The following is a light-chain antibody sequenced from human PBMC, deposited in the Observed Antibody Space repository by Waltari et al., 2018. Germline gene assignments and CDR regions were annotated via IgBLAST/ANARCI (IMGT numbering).Light chain of an antibody. CDR3: QQYNSYVWT. V-gene: IGKV1-5*03. Sequence: DIQMNQSPSTLSASVGDKVTVTCRASQSISVCVAWYQQKPGKAPKVLIYKASTLERGVPSRFSGSGSGTEFTLTISSLQPDDFATYYCQQYNSYVWTFGQGTKVEI. CDR1: QSISVC. CDR2: KAS. J-gene: IGKJ1*01.